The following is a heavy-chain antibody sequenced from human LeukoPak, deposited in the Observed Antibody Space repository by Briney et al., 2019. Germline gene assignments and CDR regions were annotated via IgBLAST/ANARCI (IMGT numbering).Heavy chain of an antibody. CDR1: GFTFSSYS. Sequence: TGGSLRLSCAASGFTFSSYSMNWVRQAPGKGLEWVSYISSSSSTIYYADSVKGRFTISSDNAKNSLYLQMNSLRAEDTAVYYCASRPTYYYDSSGYWGWGQGTLVTVSS. V-gene: IGHV3-48*01. CDR2: ISSSSSTI. J-gene: IGHJ4*02. CDR3: ASRPTYYYDSSGYWG. D-gene: IGHD3-22*01.